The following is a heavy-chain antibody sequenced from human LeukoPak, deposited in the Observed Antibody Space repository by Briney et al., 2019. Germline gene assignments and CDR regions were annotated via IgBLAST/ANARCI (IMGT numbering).Heavy chain of an antibody. V-gene: IGHV3-30*04. CDR2: ISYDGSNE. CDR3: TKSHPNGFYDAFDI. D-gene: IGHD2-8*01. Sequence: GRSLRLSCAASGFTFSSYVMHWVRQAPGKGLEWVAIISYDGSNEYYADSVKGRFTISRDNSKNTLYLQMNSLRAADTAVYYFTKSHPNGFYDAFDIWAQGTTVTVSS. J-gene: IGHJ3*02. CDR1: GFTFSSYV.